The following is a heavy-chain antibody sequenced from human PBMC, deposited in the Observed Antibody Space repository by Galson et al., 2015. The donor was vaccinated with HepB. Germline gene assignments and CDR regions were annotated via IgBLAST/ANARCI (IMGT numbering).Heavy chain of an antibody. CDR2: INSDGSST. CDR3: ARYCGGDCYSTMDYYYYGMDV. V-gene: IGHV3-74*01. Sequence: SLRLSCAASGFTFSSYWMHWVRQAPGKGLVWVSRINSDGSSTSYADSVKGRFTISRDNAKNTLYLQMNSLRAEDTAVYYCARYCGGDCYSTMDYYYYGMDVWGQGTTVTVSS. CDR1: GFTFSSYW. J-gene: IGHJ6*02. D-gene: IGHD2-21*02.